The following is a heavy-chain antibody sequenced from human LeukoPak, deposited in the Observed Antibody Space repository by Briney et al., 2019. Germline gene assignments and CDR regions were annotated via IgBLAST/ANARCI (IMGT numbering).Heavy chain of an antibody. J-gene: IGHJ4*02. V-gene: IGHV4-34*01. CDR2: INHSGST. D-gene: IGHD4-17*01. CDR3: ARNARNLFTVTTGSYFDY. CDR1: GGSFSGYY. Sequence: SETLSLTCAVYGGSFSGYYWSWIRQPPGKELEWIGEINHSGSTNYNPSLKSRVTISVDTSKNQFSLKLSSVTAADTAVYYCARNARNLFTVTTGSYFDYWGQGTLVTVSS.